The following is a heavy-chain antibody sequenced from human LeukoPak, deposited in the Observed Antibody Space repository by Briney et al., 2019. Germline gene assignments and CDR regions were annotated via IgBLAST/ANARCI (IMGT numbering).Heavy chain of an antibody. CDR2: IYPGDSDT. D-gene: IGHD2-21*02. CDR3: ASLAYCGGDCYSYCFDY. J-gene: IGHJ4*02. Sequence: GESLKIPCKGSGYSFTSYWIGWVRQMPGKGLEWMGIIYPGDSDTRYSPSFQGQVTISADKSISTAYLQWSSLKASDTAMYYCASLAYCGGDCYSYCFDYWGQGTLVTVSS. CDR1: GYSFTSYW. V-gene: IGHV5-51*01.